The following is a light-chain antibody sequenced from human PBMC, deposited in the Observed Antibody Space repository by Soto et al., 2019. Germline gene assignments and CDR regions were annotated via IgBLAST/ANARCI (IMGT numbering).Light chain of an antibody. CDR1: QSISIY. J-gene: IGKJ4*01. V-gene: IGKV1-39*01. CDR3: QQSYSTPT. CDR2: AAS. Sequence: VGDRVTITCRTSQSISIYLNWYQQKPGKAPMLLIYAASSLQSGVPSRFGGSGSGTDFTLTISSLQPEDFATYYCQQSYSTPTFGGGTKVDI.